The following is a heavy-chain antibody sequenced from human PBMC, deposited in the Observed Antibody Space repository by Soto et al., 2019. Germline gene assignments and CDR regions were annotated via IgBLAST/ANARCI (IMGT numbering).Heavy chain of an antibody. D-gene: IGHD2-15*01. CDR3: VKGNQLLRYYFEF. CDR2: ITSDGDST. CDR1: GFTFSNYA. Sequence: GGSLRLSCSVSGFTFSNYAMHWVRQAPGKGLEYVSGITSDGDSTWHADSVKDRFTISRDNSKNTLFLQMSSLRGEDTAIHHCVKGNQLLRYYFEFWGPGTLVTVSS. J-gene: IGHJ4*01. V-gene: IGHV3-64D*06.